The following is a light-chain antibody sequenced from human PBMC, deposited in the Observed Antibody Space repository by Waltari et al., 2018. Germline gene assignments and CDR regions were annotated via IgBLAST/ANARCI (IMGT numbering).Light chain of an antibody. V-gene: IGLV2-14*01. CDR1: SSDVDNYNY. Sequence: QSALTQPASVSGSPGQSITIPCTGTSSDVDNYNYVSSHQQHPGKAPKLMIHEVSKRPRGVSSRFSGSKSSNAASLTISGHPADEEADYYCSSYTSSSTYVFGAGTKVTVL. CDR2: EVS. J-gene: IGLJ1*01. CDR3: SSYTSSSTYV.